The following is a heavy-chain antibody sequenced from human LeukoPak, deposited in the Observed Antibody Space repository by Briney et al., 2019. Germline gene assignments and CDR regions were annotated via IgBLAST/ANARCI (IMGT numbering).Heavy chain of an antibody. Sequence: ASVKVSCKASGYTFTSYYMHWVRQATGQGLEWMGIINPSGGSTSYAQKFQGRVTMTRDMSTSTVYMELSSLRSEDTAVYYCARRGYCSSASCYSIYYYYYMDVWGKGTTVTVSS. CDR2: INPSGGST. V-gene: IGHV1-46*01. D-gene: IGHD2-2*03. CDR3: ARRGYCSSASCYSIYYYYYMDV. J-gene: IGHJ6*03. CDR1: GYTFTSYY.